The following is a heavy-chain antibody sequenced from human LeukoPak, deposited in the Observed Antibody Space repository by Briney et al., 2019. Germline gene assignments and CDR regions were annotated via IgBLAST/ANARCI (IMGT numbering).Heavy chain of an antibody. CDR1: GGSISSSSYY. J-gene: IGHJ4*02. CDR3: ARRRDYDILTGYFPFDY. Sequence: KPSETLSLTCTVSGGSISSSSYYWGWIRQPPGKGLEWIGSIYYSGSTYYNPSLKSRVTISVDTSKNQFSLKLSSVTAGDTAVYYCARRRDYDILTGYFPFDYWGQGTLVTVSS. V-gene: IGHV4-39*01. D-gene: IGHD3-9*01. CDR2: IYYSGST.